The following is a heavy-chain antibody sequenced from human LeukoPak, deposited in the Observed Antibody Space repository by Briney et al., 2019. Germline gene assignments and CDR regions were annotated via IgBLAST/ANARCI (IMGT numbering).Heavy chain of an antibody. V-gene: IGHV1-18*01. CDR2: ISTYKNIT. Sequence: ASVKVSCKASGYAFTSYGINWVRQAPGQGLEWMGWISTYKNITNYAQNLQGRVTMTTDTSTTTAYMELRSLRSDDTAVYYCARHERAAAGWIVDVWGQGTTVTVSS. D-gene: IGHD6-13*01. CDR3: ARHERAAAGWIVDV. CDR1: GYAFTSYG. J-gene: IGHJ6*02.